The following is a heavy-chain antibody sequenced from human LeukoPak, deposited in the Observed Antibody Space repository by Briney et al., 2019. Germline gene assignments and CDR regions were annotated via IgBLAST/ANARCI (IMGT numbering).Heavy chain of an antibody. J-gene: IGHJ3*02. CDR2: IYYSGST. CDR3: ERPPLLWFGLAPDAFDI. CDR1: GGSISSSSYY. D-gene: IGHD3-10*01. V-gene: IGHV4-39*01. Sequence: SETLSLTCTVSGGSISSSSYYWGWIRQPPGKGLEWIGSIYYSGSTYYNPSLKSRVTISVDTSKNQFSLKLSSVTAADTAVYYCERPPLLWFGLAPDAFDIWGQGTMVTVSS.